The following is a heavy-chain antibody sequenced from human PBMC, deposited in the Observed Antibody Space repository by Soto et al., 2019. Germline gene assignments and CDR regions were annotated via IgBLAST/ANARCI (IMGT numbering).Heavy chain of an antibody. CDR2: IFSSGQK. CDR1: GFSLTTAGMG. Sequence: QVTLKESGPVLVKPTETLTLTCTVSGFSLTTAGMGVSWVRQPPGKALEWLAHIFSSGQKSYNPSLRSGLTIPRDTAKSQVVLTMTSVAPVDTARYYCTRSISLPAAADNWLAPWGHGAPVTGSS. D-gene: IGHD2-2*01. V-gene: IGHV2-26*01. CDR3: TRSISLPAAADNWLAP. J-gene: IGHJ5*02.